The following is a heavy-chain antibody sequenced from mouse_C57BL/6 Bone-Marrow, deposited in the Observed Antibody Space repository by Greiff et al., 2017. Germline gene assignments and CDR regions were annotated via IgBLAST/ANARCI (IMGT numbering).Heavy chain of an antibody. D-gene: IGHD1-1*01. J-gene: IGHJ1*03. CDR1: GYTFTDYN. CDR3: ARGGYYGSSFYWYFDV. CDR2: INPNNGGT. V-gene: IGHV1-22*01. Sequence: VQLQQSGPELVKPGASVKMSCKASGYTFTDYNMHWVKQSHGKSLEWIGYINPNNGGTSYNQKFKGKATLTVNKSSSTAYMELNSLTSEDSAVYYCARGGYYGSSFYWYFDVWGTGTTVTVSS.